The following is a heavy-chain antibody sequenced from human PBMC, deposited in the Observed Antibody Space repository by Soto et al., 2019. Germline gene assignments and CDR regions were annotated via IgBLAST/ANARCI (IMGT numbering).Heavy chain of an antibody. D-gene: IGHD6-19*01. CDR3: ARDLYSSGWYGWFDP. CDR1: GYTFTSYG. CDR2: ISAYNGNT. V-gene: IGHV1-18*04. Sequence: GASVKVSCKASGYTFTSYGICWVRQAPGQGLEWMGWISAYNGNTNYAQKLQGRVTMTTDTSTSTAYMELRSLRSDDTAVYYCARDLYSSGWYGWFDPWGQGTLVTVPQ. J-gene: IGHJ5*02.